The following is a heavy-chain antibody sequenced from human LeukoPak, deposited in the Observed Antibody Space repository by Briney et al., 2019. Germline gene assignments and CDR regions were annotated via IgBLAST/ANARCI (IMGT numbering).Heavy chain of an antibody. D-gene: IGHD3-3*01. CDR3: ARDHRYYDFWSGPAGFDY. J-gene: IGHJ4*02. CDR2: IYYSGTT. CDR1: GGSISSYY. Sequence: SETLSLTCTVSGGSISSYYWSWIRQPPGKGLEWIGYIYYSGTTNYNPSLKSRVTMSVDTSKNQFSLKLSSVTAADTAVYYRARDHRYYDFWSGPAGFDYWGQGTLVTVSS. V-gene: IGHV4-59*12.